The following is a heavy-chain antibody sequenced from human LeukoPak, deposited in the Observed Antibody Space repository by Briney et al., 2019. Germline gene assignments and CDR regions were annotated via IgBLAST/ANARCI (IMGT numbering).Heavy chain of an antibody. CDR3: AKGSSPDYYGSGRFDS. Sequence: GGSLRLSCAASGFTFSNYVMSWVRRAPEKGLQWVPSISGSGGSTYYADSVKGRFTISRDSSKNTVYLQMNSLRAEDTAVYFCAKGSSPDYYGSGRFDSWGQGILVTVSS. CDR1: GFTFSNYV. D-gene: IGHD3-10*01. CDR2: ISGSGGST. J-gene: IGHJ5*01. V-gene: IGHV3-23*01.